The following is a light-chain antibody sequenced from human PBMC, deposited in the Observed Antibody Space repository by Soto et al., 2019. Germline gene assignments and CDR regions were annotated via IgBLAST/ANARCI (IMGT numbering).Light chain of an antibody. J-gene: IGLJ1*01. Sequence: QSVRTQPPSVSGAPGQRVTISCTWSSSNIGAGYDVHWYQQLPGTAPKLLIYGNSNRPSGVPDRFSGSKSGTSASLAITGLQAEDEADYYCQSYDSSLSGYVFGTGTKVTVL. CDR2: GNS. CDR3: QSYDSSLSGYV. CDR1: SSNIGAGYD. V-gene: IGLV1-40*01.